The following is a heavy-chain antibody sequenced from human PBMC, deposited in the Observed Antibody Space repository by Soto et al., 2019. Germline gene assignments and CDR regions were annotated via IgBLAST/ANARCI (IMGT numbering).Heavy chain of an antibody. CDR3: ARAGAFPPEHMIAAAVFDP. D-gene: IGHD6-13*01. Sequence: QVQLVQSGAEVKKPGSSVKVSCKASGGTFSSYAISWVRQAPGQGLEWMGGIIPIFGTANYAQKFQGRVTITADESTSTAYMELSSLRSEDTAVYYCARAGAFPPEHMIAAAVFDPWGQGTLVTVSS. V-gene: IGHV1-69*01. CDR1: GGTFSSYA. J-gene: IGHJ5*02. CDR2: IIPIFGTA.